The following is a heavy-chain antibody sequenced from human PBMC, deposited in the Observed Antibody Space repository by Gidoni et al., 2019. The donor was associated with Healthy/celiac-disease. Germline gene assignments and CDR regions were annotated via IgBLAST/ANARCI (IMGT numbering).Heavy chain of an antibody. CDR2: MSGSGGST. V-gene: IGHV3-23*04. D-gene: IGHD5-12*01. J-gene: IGHJ4*02. Sequence: EVQLVESGGGLEQPGGSLSLSCAASGFTFGSYAMSWVRQAPGKGLEWVSAMSGSGGSTNYADSVKGRFTISRDNSKNTLYLQMNSLRAEDTAIYYCAKDRGVATYPTNFDYWGQGTLVTVSS. CDR1: GFTFGSYA. CDR3: AKDRGVATYPTNFDY.